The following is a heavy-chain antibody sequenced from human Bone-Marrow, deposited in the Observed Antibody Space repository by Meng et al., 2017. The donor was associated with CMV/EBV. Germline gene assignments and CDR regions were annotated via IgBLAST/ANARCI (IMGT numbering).Heavy chain of an antibody. J-gene: IGHJ6*02. Sequence: ASVKVSCTASGYTFTSYGISWVRQAPGQGLEWMGWISAYNGNTNYAQKLQGRVTMTTDTSTSKAYMELRSVRSDDTAVYYIARDDRTTYYDFWRGCSGMDVWGQGTTVTVSS. V-gene: IGHV1-18*01. D-gene: IGHD3-3*01. CDR1: GYTFTSYG. CDR3: ARDDRTTYYDFWRGCSGMDV. CDR2: ISAYNGNT.